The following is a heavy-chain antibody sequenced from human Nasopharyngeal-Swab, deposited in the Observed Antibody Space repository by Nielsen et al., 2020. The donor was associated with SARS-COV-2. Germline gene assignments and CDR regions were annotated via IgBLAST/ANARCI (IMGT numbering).Heavy chain of an antibody. CDR2: IKQDGSEK. D-gene: IGHD4-11*01. J-gene: IGHJ4*02. CDR1: QFAFGNYW. V-gene: IGHV3-7*01. CDR3: ATDGYSFGYDRGY. Sequence: GGSLRLSCVVSQFAFGNYWMSWVRQAPGKGLEWVANIKQDGSEKYYIDSVKGRFTISRDNAKSSLFLEMNSLRVEDTALYYCATDGYSFGYDRGYWGQGTLVIVSS.